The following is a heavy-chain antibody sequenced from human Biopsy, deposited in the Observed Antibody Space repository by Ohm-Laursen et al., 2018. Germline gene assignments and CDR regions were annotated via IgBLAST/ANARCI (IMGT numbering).Heavy chain of an antibody. CDR3: AKSYGDYWGDYYYGLDV. Sequence: SLRLSCSASGFTFRDWGMLWVRQAPDKGLEWVALISYDGSNKYYADSVKGRFTISRDNSKNTLHLQMNSLRAEDTAIYYCAKSYGDYWGDYYYGLDVWGQGATVTVSS. D-gene: IGHD4-17*01. CDR1: GFTFRDWG. CDR2: ISYDGSNK. V-gene: IGHV3-30*18. J-gene: IGHJ6*02.